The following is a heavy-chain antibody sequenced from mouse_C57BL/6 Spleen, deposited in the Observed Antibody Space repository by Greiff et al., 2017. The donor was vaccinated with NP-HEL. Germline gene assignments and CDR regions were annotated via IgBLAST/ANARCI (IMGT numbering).Heavy chain of an antibody. D-gene: IGHD1-2*01. V-gene: IGHV1-66*01. Sequence: VQLQQSGPELVKPGASVKISCKASGYSFTSYYIHWVKQRPGQGLEWIGWIYPGSGNTKYNEQFKGKATLTADTSSSTAYMQLSSLTSEDSAVYYCPTSLLRYAMDYWGQGTSVTVSS. J-gene: IGHJ4*01. CDR2: IYPGSGNT. CDR3: PTSLLRYAMDY. CDR1: GYSFTSYY.